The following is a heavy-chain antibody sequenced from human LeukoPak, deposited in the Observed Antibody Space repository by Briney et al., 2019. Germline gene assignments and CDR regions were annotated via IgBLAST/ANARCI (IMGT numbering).Heavy chain of an antibody. Sequence: ASVKVSCNASGYTFTSYGITWVRQAPGQGLEWMGWISIYNGKTNYAQKLRGRVTMTADTSTSTAFMELRSLRSDDTAVYYCAKVISAATGKYYFEYWGQGTLVTVSS. CDR1: GYTFTSYG. D-gene: IGHD2-15*01. CDR2: ISIYNGKT. CDR3: AKVISAATGKYYFEY. V-gene: IGHV1-18*01. J-gene: IGHJ4*02.